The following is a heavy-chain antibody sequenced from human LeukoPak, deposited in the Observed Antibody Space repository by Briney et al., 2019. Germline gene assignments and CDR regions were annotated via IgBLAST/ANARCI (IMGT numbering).Heavy chain of an antibody. V-gene: IGHV1-2*02. CDR1: GYTFTGYY. CDR2: INPNSGGT. J-gene: IGHJ6*02. CDR3: ARKDYYYYGMDV. Sequence: ASVKVSCKASGYTFTGYYMHWVRQAPGQGLEWMGWINPNSGGTNYAQKFQGRVTMTRDTSISTAYMELSRLRSDDTAVNYCARKDYYYYGMDVWGQGTTVTVSS.